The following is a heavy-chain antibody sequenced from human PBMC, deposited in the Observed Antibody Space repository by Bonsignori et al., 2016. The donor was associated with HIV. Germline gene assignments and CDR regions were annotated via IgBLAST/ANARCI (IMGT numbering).Heavy chain of an antibody. CDR1: GYAFSFYG. J-gene: IGHJ4*02. Sequence: ASVKVSCKASGYAFSFYGISWVRQAPGQGLEWMGWISTDNGDTNYAQKLQGRVTMTTDTSTSTAYMELRSLRSDDTAVYYCARGYDILSGYSFWGQGTLVTVSS. D-gene: IGHD3-9*01. CDR2: ISTDNGDT. CDR3: ARGYDILSGYSF. V-gene: IGHV1-18*01.